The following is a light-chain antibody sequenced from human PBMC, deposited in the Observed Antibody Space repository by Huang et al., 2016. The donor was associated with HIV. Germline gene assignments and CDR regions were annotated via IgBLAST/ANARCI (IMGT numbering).Light chain of an antibody. CDR3: QQYYHNPLT. J-gene: IGKJ4*01. Sequence: DIVMTQSPDSLAVSLGERATINCRSSQSLFFISNKRSYLAWYQKKPGQPPKLVISWAAARESGVPDRFSGSGSETHFTLTISSLQAEDVAVYYCQQYYHNPLTFGGGTKVEI. CDR1: QSLFFISNKRSY. V-gene: IGKV4-1*01. CDR2: WAA.